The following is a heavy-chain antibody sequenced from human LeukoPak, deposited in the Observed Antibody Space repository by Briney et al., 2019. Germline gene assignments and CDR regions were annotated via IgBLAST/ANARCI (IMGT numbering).Heavy chain of an antibody. CDR1: GGTFSSYA. CDR2: IIPIFGTA. V-gene: IGHV1-69*01. Sequence: ASVKVSCKASGGTFSSYANSWVRQAPGQGLEWMGGIIPIFGTANYAQKFQGRVMITADESTSTAYMELSSLRSEDTAVYYCARGGYQLLSRNWFDPWGQGTLVTVSS. J-gene: IGHJ5*02. CDR3: ARGGYQLLSRNWFDP. D-gene: IGHD2-2*01.